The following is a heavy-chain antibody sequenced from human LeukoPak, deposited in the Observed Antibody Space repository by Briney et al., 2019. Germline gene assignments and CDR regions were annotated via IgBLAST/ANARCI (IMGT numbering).Heavy chain of an antibody. CDR1: GYTFTSYG. CDR2: ISAYNGNT. CDR3: ARSPGYCTNGVCYRRFDP. J-gene: IGHJ5*02. V-gene: IGHV1-18*01. Sequence: ASVKVSCKASGYTFTSYGISWVRQAPGQGLEWMGWISAYNGNTNYAQKLQGRVTMTTDTSTSTAYMELRSLRSDDTAVYYCARSPGYCTNGVCYRRFDPWGQGTLVTVSS. D-gene: IGHD2-8*01.